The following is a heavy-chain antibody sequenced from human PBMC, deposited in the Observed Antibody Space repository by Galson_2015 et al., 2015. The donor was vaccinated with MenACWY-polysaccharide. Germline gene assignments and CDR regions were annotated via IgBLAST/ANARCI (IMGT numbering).Heavy chain of an antibody. V-gene: IGHV3-23*01. Sequence: SLRLSCAGSGLTFSSYGMGWVRQAPGKGLEWVSGLSNNNGNTYYADSVRGRFTISRDNSKNTLYLQMDSLRAEDTALYYCAKGAAHYGSGNYYDYWGQGTQDTVSS. J-gene: IGHJ4*02. CDR3: AKGAAHYGSGNYYDY. CDR2: LSNNNGNT. CDR1: GLTFSSYG. D-gene: IGHD3-10*01.